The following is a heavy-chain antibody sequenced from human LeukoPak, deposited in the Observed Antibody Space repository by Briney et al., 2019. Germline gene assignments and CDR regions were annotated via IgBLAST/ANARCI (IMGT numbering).Heavy chain of an antibody. J-gene: IGHJ5*01. V-gene: IGHV4-59*01. Sequence: SETLSLTCTVSGDSISSYYWSWIRQTPGKGLEWIGYLFYSGSTSYNPSLKSRVTLSVDTSKNQFSLKLTSVTAADTAVYYCARDIAANWFDSWGQGALVTVSS. D-gene: IGHD2-15*01. CDR3: ARDIAANWFDS. CDR1: GDSISSYY. CDR2: LFYSGST.